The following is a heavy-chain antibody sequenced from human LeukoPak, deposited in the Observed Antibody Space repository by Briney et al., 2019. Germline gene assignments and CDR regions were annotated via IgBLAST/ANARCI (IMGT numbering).Heavy chain of an antibody. CDR3: ARDLGGPNDY. V-gene: IGHV1-2*02. CDR1: GYTFTGYY. CDR2: INPNSGGT. Sequence: ASVKVSCKASGYTFTGYYMHWVRQAPGQGLEWMGWINPNSGGTNYAQKLQGRVTMPRDTSISTAYMELSTLRSDDTAVYYCARDLGGPNDYWGQGTLVTVSS. J-gene: IGHJ4*02.